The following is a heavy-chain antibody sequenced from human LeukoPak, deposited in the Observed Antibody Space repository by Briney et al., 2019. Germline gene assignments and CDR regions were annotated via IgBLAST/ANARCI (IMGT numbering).Heavy chain of an antibody. CDR1: GGSISSNY. CDR2: IYYSGST. D-gene: IGHD2-2*01. V-gene: IGHV4-59*01. CDR3: ARTAMVPAAMHTWCFDL. Sequence: PSETLSLTCTVSGGSISSNYWSWFRQPPGKGLECIGYIYYSGSTNYNPSLKSRITISVDTSKNQFSLKLSSVTAADTAMYYCARTAMVPAAMHTWCFDLWGRGTLVTVSS. J-gene: IGHJ2*01.